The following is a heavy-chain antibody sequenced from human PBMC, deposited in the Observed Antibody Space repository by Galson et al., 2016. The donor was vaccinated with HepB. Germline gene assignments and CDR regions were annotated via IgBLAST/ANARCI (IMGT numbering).Heavy chain of an antibody. V-gene: IGHV1-24*01. CDR1: GSTLSKSS. CDR2: FDPEDGAT. D-gene: IGHD2-2*02. J-gene: IGHJ4*02. CDR3: ATRSSCRGAGCYIRGLDY. Sequence: SVKVSCKVSGSTLSKSSTHWVRQAPGKGLEWMGGFDPEDGATIYAQKFQGRATMTEDTATDTAYMELNSLRSEDTAVSFCATRSSCRGAGCYIRGLDYWGQGTLVTVSS.